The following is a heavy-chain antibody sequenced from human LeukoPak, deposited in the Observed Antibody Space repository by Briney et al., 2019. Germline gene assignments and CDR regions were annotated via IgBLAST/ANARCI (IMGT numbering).Heavy chain of an antibody. J-gene: IGHJ4*02. CDR3: ARDSYGSGNYYSPIDY. CDR1: GFTFSSYG. D-gene: IGHD3-10*01. V-gene: IGHV3-48*02. Sequence: GGSLRLSCAASGFTFSSYGMNWVRQAPGKGLEWVSYISSSSSTIYYADSVKGRFTISRDNAKNSLYLQMNSLRDEDTAVYYCARDSYGSGNYYSPIDYWGQGTLVTVSS. CDR2: ISSSSSTI.